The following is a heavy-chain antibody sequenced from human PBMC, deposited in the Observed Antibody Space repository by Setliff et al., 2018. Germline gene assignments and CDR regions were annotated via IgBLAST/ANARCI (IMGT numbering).Heavy chain of an antibody. J-gene: IGHJ3*02. CDR2: MNPNSGNT. V-gene: IGHV1-8*02. CDR3: ARDGVGDSDAFDI. D-gene: IGHD1-26*01. Sequence: ASVKVSCKASGGTFSSYAISWVRQAPGQGLEWMGWMNPNSGNTGSAQKFQGRVTMTRNTSISTAYMELSSLRSEDTAVYYCARDGVGDSDAFDIWGQGTMVTVSS. CDR1: GGTFSSYA.